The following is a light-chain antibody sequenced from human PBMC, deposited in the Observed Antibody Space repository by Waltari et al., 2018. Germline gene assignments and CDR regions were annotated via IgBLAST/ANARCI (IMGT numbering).Light chain of an antibody. CDR2: GAS. CDR1: QSVGRS. Sequence: LSCRASQSVGRSLAWYQQKPGQAPRLLIYGASIRATGIPDRFSGGGSGTDFSLTISRLEPEDFAAYHCQHYVRLPVTFGQGTKVEIK. CDR3: QHYVRLPVT. J-gene: IGKJ1*01. V-gene: IGKV3-20*01.